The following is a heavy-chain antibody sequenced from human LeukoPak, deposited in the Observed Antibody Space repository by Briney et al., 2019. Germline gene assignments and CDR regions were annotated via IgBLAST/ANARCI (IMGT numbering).Heavy chain of an antibody. CDR2: ISRSSGTI. CDR3: ARGFLYYFDY. V-gene: IGHV3-48*01. Sequence: PGGALRLSCAASGFTFRSYSMNWVRQGPGKGLEWVSYISRSSGTIYYADSVKGGVKISRDNAKNSVYLQMNSLRADDTAVYYCARGFLYYFDYWGQGTLVPVSS. J-gene: IGHJ4*02. CDR1: GFTFRSYS.